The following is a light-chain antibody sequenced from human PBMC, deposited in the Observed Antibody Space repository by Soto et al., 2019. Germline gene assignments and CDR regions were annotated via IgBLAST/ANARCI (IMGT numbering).Light chain of an antibody. CDR1: QSVDKY. CDR3: QQRGNRPPWT. J-gene: IGKJ1*01. V-gene: IGKV3-11*01. Sequence: EIVMTQSPGTLSLSPGERATLSCRASQSVDKYLVWYQQKPGQAPRLLSYDASNRATGIPARFSGSGSGTDFTLTISSLEPEDFAVYYCQQRGNRPPWTFGQGTKV. CDR2: DAS.